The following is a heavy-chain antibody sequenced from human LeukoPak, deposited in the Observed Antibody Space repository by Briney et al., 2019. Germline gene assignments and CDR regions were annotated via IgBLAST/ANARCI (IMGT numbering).Heavy chain of an antibody. Sequence: ETLSLTCTISGVSVISHTYYWGWIRQPPGKGLEWIGSIYHSGNTYYNPSLKSRVTISVDTSKIQFSLRLSSVTAADTAVYYCARSSGGVAAAATPWGQGTLVTVSS. D-gene: IGHD6-13*01. CDR2: IYHSGNT. CDR3: ARSSGGVAAAATP. J-gene: IGHJ5*02. CDR1: GVSVISHTYY. V-gene: IGHV4-39*01.